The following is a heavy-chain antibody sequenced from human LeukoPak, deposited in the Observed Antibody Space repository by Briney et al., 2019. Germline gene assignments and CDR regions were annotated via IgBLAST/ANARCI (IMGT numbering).Heavy chain of an antibody. CDR2: IYYSGST. Sequence: SETLSLTCTVSGGSISSYYWSWIRQPPGKGLEWIGYIYYSGSTNYNPSLKSRVTISVDTSKNQFSLKLSSVTAADTAVYYCAGPRRGYSYGYDYWGQGTLVTVSS. V-gene: IGHV4-59*01. J-gene: IGHJ4*02. CDR1: GGSISSYY. D-gene: IGHD5-18*01. CDR3: AGPRRGYSYGYDY.